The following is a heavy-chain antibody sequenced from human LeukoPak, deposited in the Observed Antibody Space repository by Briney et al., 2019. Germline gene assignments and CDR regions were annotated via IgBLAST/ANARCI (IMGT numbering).Heavy chain of an antibody. CDR2: ISSSSSYT. V-gene: IGHV3-11*06. CDR1: GFTFSDYY. D-gene: IGHD4-17*01. J-gene: IGHJ5*02. CDR3: ARATTTVTTDWFDP. Sequence: GGSLRLPCAASGFTFSDYYMSWIRQAPGKGLEWVSYISSSSSYTNYADSVKGRFTISRDNAKNSLYLQMNSLRAEDTAVYYCARATTTVTTDWFDPWGQGTLVTVSS.